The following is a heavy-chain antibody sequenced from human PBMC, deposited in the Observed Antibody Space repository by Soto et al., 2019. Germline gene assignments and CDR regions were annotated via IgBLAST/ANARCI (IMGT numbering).Heavy chain of an antibody. CDR2: ISYDGSNK. D-gene: IGHD2-2*01. Sequence: QVQLVESGGGVVQPGRSLRLSCAASGFTFSSYGMHWVRQAPGKGLEWVAVISYDGSNKYYADSVKGRFTISRDNSKNTLYLQMNSLRAEDTAVYYCASGYCSSTSCYVYYYYYMDFWGKGTTVTVSS. J-gene: IGHJ6*03. CDR3: ASGYCSSTSCYVYYYYYMDF. V-gene: IGHV3-30*03. CDR1: GFTFSSYG.